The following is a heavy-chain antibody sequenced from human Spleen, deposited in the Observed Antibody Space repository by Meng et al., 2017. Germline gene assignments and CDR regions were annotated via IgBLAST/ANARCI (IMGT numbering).Heavy chain of an antibody. Sequence: VQRQGLGPGLVNPSQPLSLTCTVAGGSISSGGYYWSWIRQHPGKGLEWIGYFYYSGSTYYNPSLKSLVTISLDTSKNQFSLKQSSVTAADTAVYYCARDPSGYGWFDPWGQGTLVTVSS. CDR1: GGSISSGGYY. CDR2: FYYSGST. V-gene: IGHV4-31*01. J-gene: IGHJ5*02. CDR3: ARDPSGYGWFDP. D-gene: IGHD5-18*01.